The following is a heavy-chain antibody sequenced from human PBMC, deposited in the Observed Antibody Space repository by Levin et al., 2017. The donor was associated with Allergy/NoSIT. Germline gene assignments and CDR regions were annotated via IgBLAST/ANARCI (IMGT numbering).Heavy chain of an antibody. D-gene: IGHD3-16*02. CDR1: GGSISSYY. J-gene: IGHJ4*02. CDR2: IYYSGST. V-gene: IGHV4-59*01. CDR3: ARMGGYDYVWGSYRYSDY. Sequence: SETLSLTCTVSGGSISSYYWSWIRQPPGKGLEWIGYIYYSGSTNYNPSLKSRVTISVDTSKNQFSLKLSSVTAADTAVYYCARMGGYDYVWGSYRYSDYWGQGTLVTVSS.